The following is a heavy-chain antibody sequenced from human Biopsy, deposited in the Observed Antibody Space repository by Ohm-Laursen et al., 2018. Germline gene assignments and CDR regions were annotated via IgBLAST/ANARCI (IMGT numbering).Heavy chain of an antibody. CDR3: ARDRDRRGWFYP. CDR1: GGSLSSYS. CDR2: IYTSGIT. Sequence: GTLSLTCTVSGGSLSSYSWSWIRQPAGKGLEWIGQIYTSGITNYNPSLKSRVTMSVDTSKNKFSLRVSSVTAADTAVYYCARDRDRRGWFYPWGQGTLVTVSS. V-gene: IGHV4-4*07. J-gene: IGHJ5*02. D-gene: IGHD1-14*01.